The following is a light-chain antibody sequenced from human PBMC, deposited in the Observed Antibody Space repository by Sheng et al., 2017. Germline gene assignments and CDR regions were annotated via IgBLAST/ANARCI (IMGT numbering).Light chain of an antibody. CDR1: SDINVASFR. J-gene: IGLJ3*02. CDR3: MYLAQRRRWV. CDR2: YRSDSDN. V-gene: IGLV5-45*01. Sequence: QAVLTQPASLSASPGASASLTCTLRSDINVASFRIYWYQQKPGSPPQYLLRYRSDSDNHQGSGVPSRFSGSKDASANAGILPHLVGSSLRMRLTYYCMYLAQRRRWVF.